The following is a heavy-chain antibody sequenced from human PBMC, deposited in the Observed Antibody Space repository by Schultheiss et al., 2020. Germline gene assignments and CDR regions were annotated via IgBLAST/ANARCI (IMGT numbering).Heavy chain of an antibody. J-gene: IGHJ6*02. V-gene: IGHV3-21*01. CDR3: AREYSSSPYPYYYGMDV. CDR1: GFTFSSYS. Sequence: GGSLRLSCAASGFTFSSYSMNWVRQAPGKGLEWVSSISSSSSYIYYADSVKGRFTISRDNAKNSLYLQMNSLRAEDTAVYYCAREYSSSPYPYYYGMDVWGQGTTVTVSS. CDR2: ISSSSSYI. D-gene: IGHD6-6*01.